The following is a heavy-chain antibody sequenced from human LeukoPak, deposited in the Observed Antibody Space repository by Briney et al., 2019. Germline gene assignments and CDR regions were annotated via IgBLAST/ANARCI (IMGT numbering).Heavy chain of an antibody. D-gene: IGHD3-10*01. CDR3: ARVPMVRGAPDDY. CDR2: IYYSGST. Sequence: PSETLSLTCTVSGGSISSYYWSWIRQPPGKGLEWIGYIYYSGSTSYNPSLKSRVTISVDTSKNQFSLKLSSVTAADTAVYYCARVPMVRGAPDDYWGQGTLVTVSS. CDR1: GGSISSYY. V-gene: IGHV4-59*01. J-gene: IGHJ4*02.